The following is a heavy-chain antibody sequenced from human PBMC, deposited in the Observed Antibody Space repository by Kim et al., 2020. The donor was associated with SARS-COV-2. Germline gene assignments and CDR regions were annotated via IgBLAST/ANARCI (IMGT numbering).Heavy chain of an antibody. CDR3: ARRSRGDGSSVS. Sequence: SETLSLTCTVSGGSFSTSSYYWDWIRQPPGKGLEWIGVFYYTGTMYFNPSLKSRVTISVDTSKKQFSLKLTSVTAADTAVYYCARRSRGDGSSVSWGQVT. J-gene: IGHJ5*02. V-gene: IGHV4-39*01. CDR1: GGSFSTSSYY. D-gene: IGHD3-16*01. CDR2: FYYTGTM.